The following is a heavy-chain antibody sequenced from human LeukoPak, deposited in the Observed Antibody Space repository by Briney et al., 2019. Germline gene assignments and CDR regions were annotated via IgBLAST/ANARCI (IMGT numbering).Heavy chain of an antibody. V-gene: IGHV4-39*07. Sequence: PSETLSLTCTISDDSISNNRYFWAWIRQPPGKGLEWIGSINYSGRTYYNPSLKSRLTMSVDTAKRQFSLKLSSVTAADTAVYYCARGAAMTIFGVVIRPWFDPWGQGTLVTVSS. CDR3: ARGAAMTIFGVVIRPWFDP. D-gene: IGHD3-3*01. J-gene: IGHJ5*02. CDR1: DDSISNNRYF. CDR2: INYSGRT.